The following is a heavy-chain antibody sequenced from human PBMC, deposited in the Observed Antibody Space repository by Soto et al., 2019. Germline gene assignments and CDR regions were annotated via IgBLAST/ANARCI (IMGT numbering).Heavy chain of an antibody. J-gene: IGHJ4*02. D-gene: IGHD1-26*01. CDR2: ISAYNGNT. Sequence: GASVKVSCKASGYTFTSYGISWVRQAPGQGLEWMGWISAYNGNTNYAQKLQGRVTMTTDTSTSTAYMELRSLRSDDTAVYYCARDHGVTPYYSGSYPYFDYWGQGTLVTVSS. CDR3: ARDHGVTPYYSGSYPYFDY. CDR1: GYTFTSYG. V-gene: IGHV1-18*01.